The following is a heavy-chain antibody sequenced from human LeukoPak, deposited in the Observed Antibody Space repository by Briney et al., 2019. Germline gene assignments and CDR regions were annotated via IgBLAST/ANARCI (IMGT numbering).Heavy chain of an antibody. CDR1: GGTFSSYA. J-gene: IGHJ4*02. V-gene: IGHV1-69*13. CDR2: IIPIFGTA. D-gene: IGHD3-3*01. Sequence: SVKVSCKASGGTFSSYAISWVRQAPGQGLEWMGGIIPIFGTANYAQKCQGRVTITADESTSTAYMELSSLRSEDTAVYYCARGVLSTYYDFWSGYWYYFDYWGQGTLVTVSS. CDR3: ARGVLSTYYDFWSGYWYYFDY.